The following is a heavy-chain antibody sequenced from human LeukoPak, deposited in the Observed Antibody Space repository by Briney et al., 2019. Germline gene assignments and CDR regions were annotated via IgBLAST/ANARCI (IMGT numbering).Heavy chain of an antibody. J-gene: IGHJ3*02. V-gene: IGHV3-21*01. CDR3: ARGGGYSGYDLDAFDI. CDR1: GFTFSRDS. D-gene: IGHD5-12*01. Sequence: PGGSLRLSCAASGFTFSRDSMNWVRQAPGKGLEWVSSISSSSTYIYYADSVKGRFTISRGNAKNSLHLQMNSLRAEDTAVYYCARGGGYSGYDLDAFDIWGQGTMVTVSS. CDR2: ISSSSTYI.